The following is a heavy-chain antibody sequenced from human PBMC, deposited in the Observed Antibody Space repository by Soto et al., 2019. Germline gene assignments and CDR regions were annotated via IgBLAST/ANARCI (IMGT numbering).Heavy chain of an antibody. Sequence: QVQLVQSGTEVKKPGASVKVSRKASGYTFSSYGVSWVRQAPGQGLEWMGWISAKNGNKNYARELQGRVTMTTDTSTSTAYMELRSLRSDDTAVYYCAREGYDSNTPFDYWGQGTLVTVSS. V-gene: IGHV1-18*01. CDR3: AREGYDSNTPFDY. CDR2: ISAKNGNK. CDR1: GYTFSSYG. J-gene: IGHJ4*02. D-gene: IGHD3-22*01.